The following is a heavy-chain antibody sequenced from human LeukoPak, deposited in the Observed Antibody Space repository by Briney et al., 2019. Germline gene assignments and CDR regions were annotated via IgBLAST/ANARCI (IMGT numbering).Heavy chain of an antibody. D-gene: IGHD3-22*01. Sequence: KSSETLSLTCAVYGGSFSDYFWSWIRQPPGKGLEWIGEFSHSGSTTYNPSLRSRVTISGDTSKKQFSLKLSSVTAADTAVYYCVTYYYGSSAPKRNYWGEGILVTVSS. CDR1: GGSFSDYF. V-gene: IGHV4-34*01. CDR3: VTYYYGSSAPKRNY. J-gene: IGHJ4*02. CDR2: FSHSGST.